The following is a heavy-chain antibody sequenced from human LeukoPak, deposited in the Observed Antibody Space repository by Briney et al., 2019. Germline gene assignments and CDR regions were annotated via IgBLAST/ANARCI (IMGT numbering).Heavy chain of an antibody. D-gene: IGHD6-19*01. CDR3: ARVRGWYRVEDPRLDY. CDR1: GYTFTSYY. V-gene: IGHV1-46*01. Sequence: GASVKVSCKASGYTFTSYYMHWVGQAPGQGLEWVGIINPSGGSTSYAQKFQGRVTMTRDTSTSTVYMELSSLRSEDTGVYYCARVRGWYRVEDPRLDYWGQGTLVTVSS. J-gene: IGHJ4*02. CDR2: INPSGGST.